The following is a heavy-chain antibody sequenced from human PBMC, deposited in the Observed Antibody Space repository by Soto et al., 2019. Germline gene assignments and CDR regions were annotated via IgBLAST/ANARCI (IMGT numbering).Heavy chain of an antibody. CDR1: GGSISSGGYS. Sequence: SETLSLTCAVSGGSISSGGYSWSWIRQPPGKGLEWIGYIYHSGSTYYTPSLKSRVTISVDRSKNQFSLKLSSVTAADTAVYYCARYGDNHYFDYWGQGTLVTVSS. J-gene: IGHJ4*02. D-gene: IGHD4-17*01. CDR2: IYHSGST. V-gene: IGHV4-30-2*01. CDR3: ARYGDNHYFDY.